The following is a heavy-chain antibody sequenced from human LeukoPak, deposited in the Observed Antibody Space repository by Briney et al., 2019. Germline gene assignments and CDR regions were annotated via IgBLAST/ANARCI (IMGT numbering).Heavy chain of an antibody. CDR3: ARGLGATTSLDY. V-gene: IGHV3-66*01. J-gene: IGHJ4*02. CDR2: IYSGGST. Sequence: PGGSLRLSCAASGFTFSSNYMSWVRQAPGKGLEWVSVIYSGGSTYYADSVKGRFTISRDNSKNTLYLQMNSLRAEDTAVYYCARGLGATTSLDYWGQGTLVTVSS. D-gene: IGHD1-26*01. CDR1: GFTFSSNY.